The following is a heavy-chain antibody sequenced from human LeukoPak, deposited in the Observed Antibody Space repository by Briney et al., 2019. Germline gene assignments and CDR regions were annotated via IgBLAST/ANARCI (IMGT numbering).Heavy chain of an antibody. J-gene: IGHJ4*02. CDR1: GGSISSGGYY. V-gene: IGHV4-30-2*01. CDR3: ARGGSYHLPGDY. Sequence: SETLSLTCTFSGGSISSGGYYWNWIRQPPGKGLEWIGYIYQSGSAYYNPSLKSRVTISVDTSKNQLSLKVSSVTAADTAVYYCARGGSYHLPGDYWGQGTLVTVSS. D-gene: IGHD3-16*02. CDR2: IYQSGSA.